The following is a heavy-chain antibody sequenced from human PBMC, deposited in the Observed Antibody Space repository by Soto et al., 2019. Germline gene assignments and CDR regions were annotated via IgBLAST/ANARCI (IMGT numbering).Heavy chain of an antibody. D-gene: IGHD3-22*01. CDR2: IKSKKDGGAT. CDR1: GFTFNNAW. J-gene: IGHJ1*01. Sequence: VQLVESGGGLVEPGGSLRLSCAASGFTFNNAWMSWVRQAPGKGLEWVGRIKSKKDGGATDFAAPVKGRFAISRDDSKNTLYLQMNSLKTEDTAVYFCTTDYYDATGYYGYFQYWGQGTLLTVSS. V-gene: IGHV3-15*01. CDR3: TTDYYDATGYYGYFQY.